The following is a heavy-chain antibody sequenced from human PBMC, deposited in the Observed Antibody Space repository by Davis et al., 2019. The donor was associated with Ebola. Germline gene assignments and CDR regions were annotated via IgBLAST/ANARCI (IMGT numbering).Heavy chain of an antibody. CDR2: IIPIFGTA. CDR1: GYTFTGYY. V-gene: IGHV1-69*13. D-gene: IGHD2-2*01. CDR3: ARDSQLGYCSSTSCYAYGPPGYYMDV. Sequence: SVKVSCKASGYTFTGYYMHWVRQAPGQGLEWMGGIIPIFGTANYAQKFQGRVTITADESTSTAYMELSRLRSDDTAVYYCARDSQLGYCSSTSCYAYGPPGYYMDVWGKGTTVTVSS. J-gene: IGHJ6*03.